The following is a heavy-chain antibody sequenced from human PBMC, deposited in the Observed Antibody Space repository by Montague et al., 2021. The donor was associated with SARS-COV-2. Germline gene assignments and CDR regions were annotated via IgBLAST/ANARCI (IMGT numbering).Heavy chain of an antibody. CDR3: ARTTTRMLYQENAFDI. Sequence: CAISGDSDCINTPTWNWNRHSSASRLERLGGTYYRFEWYHYYAISLKSRITINPDTSKNQFSLQLSPVAPEDTAVFYCARTTTRMLYQENAFDIWGQGTMVTVSS. CDR2: TYYRFEWYH. V-gene: IGHV6-1*01. D-gene: IGHD2-15*01. CDR1: GDSDCINTPT. J-gene: IGHJ3*02.